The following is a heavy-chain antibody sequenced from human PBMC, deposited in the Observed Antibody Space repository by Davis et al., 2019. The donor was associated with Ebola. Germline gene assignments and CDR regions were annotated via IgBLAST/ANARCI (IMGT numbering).Heavy chain of an antibody. CDR1: GYTFTSYY. J-gene: IGHJ6*02. V-gene: IGHV3-66*01. D-gene: IGHD3-10*01. CDR3: AREYYYGSGSGMDV. CDR2: IYSGGST. Sequence: SCKASGYTFTSYYMHWVRQAPGKGLEWVSVIYSGGSTYYADSVKGRFTISRDNSKKTLYLQMNSLRAEDTAVYYCAREYYYGSGSGMDVWGQGTTVTVSS.